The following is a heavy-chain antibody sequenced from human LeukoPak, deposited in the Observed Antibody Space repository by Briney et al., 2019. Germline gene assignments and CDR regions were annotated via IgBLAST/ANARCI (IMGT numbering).Heavy chain of an antibody. J-gene: IGHJ4*02. CDR1: GDSISSRSYY. CDR2: ISHSGST. Sequence: SETLSLTCTVSGDSISSRSYYWGWLRQPPGKGVEWLGTISHSGSTYYNPSLKSRVTISVDTSKNQFSLKLSSVTAADTAVYYCARALRYFVFWGQGTQGTASS. CDR3: ARALRYFVF. D-gene: IGHD3-9*01. V-gene: IGHV4-39*01.